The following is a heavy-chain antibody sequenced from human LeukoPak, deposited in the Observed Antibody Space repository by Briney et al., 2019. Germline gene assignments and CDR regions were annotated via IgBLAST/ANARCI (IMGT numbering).Heavy chain of an antibody. D-gene: IGHD1-26*01. Sequence: PSETLSLTCAVSGYSISSGYYWGWIRQPPGKGLEWIGSIYYSGSTYYNPSLKSRVTISVDTSKNQFSLKLSSVTAADTAVYYCARHSGQKYISQTWGQGTLVTVSS. CDR3: ARHSGQKYISQT. V-gene: IGHV4-38-2*01. CDR1: GYSISSGYY. J-gene: IGHJ5*02. CDR2: IYYSGST.